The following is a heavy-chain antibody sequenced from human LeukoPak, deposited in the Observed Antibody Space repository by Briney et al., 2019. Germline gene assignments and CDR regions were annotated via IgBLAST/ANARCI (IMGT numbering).Heavy chain of an antibody. CDR2: ISSSSSYI. V-gene: IGHV3-21*01. Sequence: GGSLRLSCAASGFTFSSYSMNWVRQAPGKGLEWVSSISSSSSYIYYADSVKGRFTISRDNAENSLYLQMNSLRAEDTAVYYCASLAETVAGIYYFDYWGQGTLVTVSS. D-gene: IGHD6-19*01. J-gene: IGHJ4*02. CDR1: GFTFSSYS. CDR3: ASLAETVAGIYYFDY.